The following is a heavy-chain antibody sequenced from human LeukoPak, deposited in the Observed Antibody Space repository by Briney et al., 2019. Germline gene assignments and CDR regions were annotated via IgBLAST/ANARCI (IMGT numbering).Heavy chain of an antibody. V-gene: IGHV3-53*01. Sequence: GGSLRLSCAVSGFTVSSNYMTWVRQAPGKGLEWVSVIYSGGSTYSTDSVKGRFTISRDSSKNTLYLQMNGLRAEDTAVYYRARRIPSAWGIDYWGQGTLVTVSS. D-gene: IGHD3-16*01. J-gene: IGHJ4*02. CDR2: IYSGGST. CDR1: GFTVSSNY. CDR3: ARRIPSAWGIDY.